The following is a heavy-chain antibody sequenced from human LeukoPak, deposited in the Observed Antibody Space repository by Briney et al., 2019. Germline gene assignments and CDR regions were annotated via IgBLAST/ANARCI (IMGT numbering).Heavy chain of an antibody. CDR2: IKQDGSEK. CDR1: GFTFSSYW. CDR3: AREGPTWEPLGDY. J-gene: IGHJ4*02. D-gene: IGHD1-26*01. V-gene: IGHV3-7*01. Sequence: GGSLRLSCAASGFTFSSYWMSWVRQTPGKGLEWVANIKQDGSEKYYVDSVKGRFTISRDNAKNSLYLQMNSLRAEDTAVYYCAREGPTWEPLGDYWGQGTLVTVSS.